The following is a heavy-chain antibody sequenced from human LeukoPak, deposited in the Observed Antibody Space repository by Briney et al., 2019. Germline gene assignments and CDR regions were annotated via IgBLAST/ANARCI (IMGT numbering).Heavy chain of an antibody. V-gene: IGHV3-53*01. Sequence: GGSLRLSCAASGFTVSSNYMSWVRLAPGKGLEWVSVIYSGGSTYYADSVKGRFTISRDNSKNTLYLQMNSLRAEDTAVYYCARDVAYSSGWYDYWGQGTLVTVSS. J-gene: IGHJ4*02. CDR1: GFTVSSNY. CDR3: ARDVAYSSGWYDY. D-gene: IGHD6-19*01. CDR2: IYSGGST.